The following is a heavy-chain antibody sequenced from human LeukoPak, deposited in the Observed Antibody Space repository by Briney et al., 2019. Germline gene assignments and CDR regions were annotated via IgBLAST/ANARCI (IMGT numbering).Heavy chain of an antibody. Sequence: GGSLRLSCAASGFTFSSYSMNWVRQAPGKGLEWVSSISSSSSYIYYADSVKGRFTISRDNAKNSLYLQMNNLRAEDTAVYYCARASEAYYYMDVWGKGTTVTVSS. CDR3: ARASEAYYYMDV. V-gene: IGHV3-21*01. CDR1: GFTFSSYS. J-gene: IGHJ6*03. CDR2: ISSSSSYI.